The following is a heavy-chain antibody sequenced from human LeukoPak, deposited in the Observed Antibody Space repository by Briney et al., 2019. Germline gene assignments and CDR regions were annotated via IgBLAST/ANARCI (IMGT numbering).Heavy chain of an antibody. J-gene: IGHJ4*02. V-gene: IGHV4-39*01. CDR3: ARRWGNIVGVTYEY. CDR1: GSSITSVSHY. CDR2: IYYTGST. D-gene: IGHD3-16*01. Sequence: SETLSLTCTISGSSITSVSHYWGWIRQPPGKGLEWIGDIYYTGSTYYSPSLRSRVTMSVHTSENQFSLRLKSVTAVDTAVYYCARRWGNIVGVTYEYWGQGTLVTVSS.